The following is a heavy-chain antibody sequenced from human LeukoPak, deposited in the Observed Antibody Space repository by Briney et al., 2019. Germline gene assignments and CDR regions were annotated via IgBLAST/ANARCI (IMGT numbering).Heavy chain of an antibody. J-gene: IGHJ4*02. CDR2: IKQDGSEK. V-gene: IGHV3-7*01. Sequence: GRSLRLSCAASGFTFSSYAMHWVRQAPGKGLEWVANIKQDGSEKYYVDSVKGRFTISRDNAKNSLYLQMNSLRAEDTAVYYCAREDYVWGSYRPFDYWGQGTLVTVSS. CDR3: AREDYVWGSYRPFDY. CDR1: GFTFSSYA. D-gene: IGHD3-16*02.